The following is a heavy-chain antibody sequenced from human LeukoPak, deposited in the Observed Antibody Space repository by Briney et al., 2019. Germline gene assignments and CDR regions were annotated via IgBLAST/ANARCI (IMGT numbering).Heavy chain of an antibody. V-gene: IGHV4-61*01. D-gene: IGHD6-19*01. CDR3: AREAPGGSGWTYFDY. CDR1: GGSISSSSYY. CDR2: IYASGGA. J-gene: IGHJ4*02. Sequence: SETLSLTCTVSGGSISSSSYYWDWIRQPPGKGLEWIGYIYASGGANYNPSLKSRVTISLDSSENRFSLKLTSVTAADTAVYYCAREAPGGSGWTYFDYWGQGSLVTVSS.